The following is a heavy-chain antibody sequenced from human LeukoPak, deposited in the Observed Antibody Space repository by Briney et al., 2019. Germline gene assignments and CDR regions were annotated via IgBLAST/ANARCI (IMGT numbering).Heavy chain of an antibody. Sequence: PGGSLRLSCSASGFTFSGFGMHWVRQAPGKGLEWVAVIYSGGSTYYADSVKGRFTISRDNSKNTLYLQMNSLRAEDTAVYYCAKDLNWGGRWGQGTLVTVSS. J-gene: IGHJ4*02. V-gene: IGHV3-NL1*01. CDR3: AKDLNWGGR. CDR1: GFTFSGFG. D-gene: IGHD7-27*01. CDR2: IYSGGST.